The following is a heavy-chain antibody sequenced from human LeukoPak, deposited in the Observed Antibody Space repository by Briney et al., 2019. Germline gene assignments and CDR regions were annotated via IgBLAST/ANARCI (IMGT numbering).Heavy chain of an antibody. CDR1: GFTFSSYG. D-gene: IGHD4-17*01. V-gene: IGHV3-30*02. Sequence: PGGSLRLSCAASGFTFSSYGMHWVRQATGKGLEWVAFIRYDGSNKYYADSVKGRFTISRANSKNTLYMQMNSLRAEDTAVYYCAKDFYGDYSGSCFDYWGQGTLVTVSS. CDR2: IRYDGSNK. J-gene: IGHJ4*02. CDR3: AKDFYGDYSGSCFDY.